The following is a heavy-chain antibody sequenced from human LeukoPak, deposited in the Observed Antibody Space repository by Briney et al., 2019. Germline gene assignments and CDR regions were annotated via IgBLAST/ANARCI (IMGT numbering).Heavy chain of an antibody. CDR1: RFTFSSYS. CDR3: ARHYGYYALDV. D-gene: IGHD3-16*01. V-gene: IGHV3-21*01. CDR2: ISSRSDYI. J-gene: IGHJ6*02. Sequence: GESLRLSCAASRFTFSSYSMNWVRQAPGKGLEWVSSISSRSDYIYYADSVKGRFTISRDNAKNSLYLQMNSLRAEDTAVYYCARHYGYYALDVWGQGTTVTVSS.